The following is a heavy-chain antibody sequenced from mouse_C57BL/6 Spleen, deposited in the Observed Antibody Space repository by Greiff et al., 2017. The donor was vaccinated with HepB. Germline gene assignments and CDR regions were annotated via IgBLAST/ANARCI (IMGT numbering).Heavy chain of an antibody. V-gene: IGHV1-54*01. CDR1: GYAFTNYL. CDR2: INPGSGGT. CDR3: ARSGITTVVADY. D-gene: IGHD1-1*01. Sequence: VQLQQSGAELVRPGPSVKVSCKASGYAFTNYLIEWVKQRPGQGLEWIGVINPGSGGTNYNEKFKGKATLTADKSSSTAYMQLSSLTAEDSAVYFCARSGITTVVADYWGQGTTLTVSS. J-gene: IGHJ2*01.